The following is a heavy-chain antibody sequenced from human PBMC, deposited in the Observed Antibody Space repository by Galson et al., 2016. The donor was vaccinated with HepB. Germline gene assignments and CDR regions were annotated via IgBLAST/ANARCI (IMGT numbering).Heavy chain of an antibody. J-gene: IGHJ4*02. V-gene: IGHV3-48*02. D-gene: IGHD5-18*01. CDR1: GFTFSTYS. CDR2: ISSRSSTV. CDR3: ARDGGRGYAYGYFDY. Sequence: SLRLSCAASGFTFSTYSMNWVRQAPGEGLEWVSYISSRSSTVYYADSLKGRFTISRDNAKNSLYLQMNSLRDEDTAVFYCARDGGRGYAYGYFDYWGRGTLVTVSS.